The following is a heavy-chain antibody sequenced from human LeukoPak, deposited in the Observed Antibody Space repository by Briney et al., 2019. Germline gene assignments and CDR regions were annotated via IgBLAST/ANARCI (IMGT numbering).Heavy chain of an antibody. V-gene: IGHV4-38-2*02. D-gene: IGHD3-10*01. CDR1: GYSISSGYY. CDR3: AKSNGYGLVDI. J-gene: IGHJ3*02. CDR2: IYHSGST. Sequence: SETLSLTCTVSGYSISSGYYWGWIRQPPGKGLEWIGSIYHSGSTYYSPSLRSRVTIPLDTSRNQFSLKLNSVTAADTAVYYCAKSNGYGLVDIWGQGTMVTVSS.